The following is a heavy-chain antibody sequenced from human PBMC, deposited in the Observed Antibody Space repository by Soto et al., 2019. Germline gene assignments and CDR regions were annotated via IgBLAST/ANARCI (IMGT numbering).Heavy chain of an antibody. D-gene: IGHD2-2*01. V-gene: IGHV1-24*01. CDR2: FDPEDGET. CDR3: APIPRRDGSKPVDY. Sequence: QVQLVQSGAEVKKPGASVKVSCKVSGYTLTELSMHWVRQAPGKGLEWMGGFDPEDGETIYAQKFQGRVTMTEDTSTDTDYMELSSLRSEDTDVYYCAPIPRRDGSKPVDYWGQGPLVTVSS. J-gene: IGHJ4*02. CDR1: GYTLTELS.